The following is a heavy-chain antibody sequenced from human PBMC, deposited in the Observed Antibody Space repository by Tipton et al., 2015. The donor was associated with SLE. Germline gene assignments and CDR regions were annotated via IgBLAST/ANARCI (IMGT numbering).Heavy chain of an antibody. V-gene: IGHV4-59*01. CDR3: ARGTRVSATKL. CDR1: GGSISNYY. J-gene: IGHJ4*02. CDR2: IYNTGST. D-gene: IGHD2-21*02. Sequence: TLSLTCTVSGGSISNYYWSWIRQPPGKGLEWIGYIYNTGSTIHNPSLESRVTISRDTSKNQFSLKLRSVTAADTAVYYCARGTRVSATKLWGQGTLVTVSS.